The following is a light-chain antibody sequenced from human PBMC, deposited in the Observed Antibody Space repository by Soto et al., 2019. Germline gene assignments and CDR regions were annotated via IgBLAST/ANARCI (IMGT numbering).Light chain of an antibody. V-gene: IGKV1-5*03. J-gene: IGKJ4*01. Sequence: DIQMTQSPSTLSASIGDRVTITCRASQSVSSWLAWYQQKPGKAPKVLIYKAFSLESGVPSRFSGSGSGTEFTLTISSLQPDDFATYYCQQYNSYLTFGGGTKVEIK. CDR1: QSVSSW. CDR3: QQYNSYLT. CDR2: KAF.